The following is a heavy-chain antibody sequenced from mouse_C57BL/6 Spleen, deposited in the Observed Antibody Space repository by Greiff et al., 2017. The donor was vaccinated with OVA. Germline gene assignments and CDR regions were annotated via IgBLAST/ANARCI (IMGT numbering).Heavy chain of an antibody. J-gene: IGHJ2*01. CDR1: GYSITSGYY. D-gene: IGHD1-1*01. CDR2: ISYDGSN. CDR3: ANVNYYGSSTDY. Sequence: EVKLVESGPGLVKPSQSLSLTCSVTGYSITSGYYWNWIRQFPGNKLEWMGYISYDGSNNYNPSLKNRISITRDTSKNQFFLKLNSVTTEDTATYYCANVNYYGSSTDYWGQGTTLTVSS. V-gene: IGHV3-6*01.